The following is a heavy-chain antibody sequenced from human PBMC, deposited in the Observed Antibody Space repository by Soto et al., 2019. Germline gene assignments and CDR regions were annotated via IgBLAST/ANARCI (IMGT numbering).Heavy chain of an antibody. Sequence: SCAASGFTFSSYWMHWVRQAPGKGLVWVSRINSDGSSTSYADSVKGRFTISRDNAKNTLYLQMNSLRAEDTAVYYCARDAPQYYDSSGYPYWGQGTLVTVSS. CDR1: GFTFSSYW. D-gene: IGHD3-22*01. V-gene: IGHV3-74*01. J-gene: IGHJ4*02. CDR3: ARDAPQYYDSSGYPY. CDR2: INSDGSST.